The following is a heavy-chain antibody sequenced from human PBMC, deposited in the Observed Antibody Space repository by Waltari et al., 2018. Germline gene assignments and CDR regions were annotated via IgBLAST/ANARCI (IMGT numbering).Heavy chain of an antibody. CDR1: GFTVSSNY. V-gene: IGHV3-66*02. CDR3: ARVRSGSYYVYDY. CDR2: MYSGGST. J-gene: IGHJ4*02. D-gene: IGHD1-26*01. Sequence: EVQLVESGGGLVQPGGSLRLSCAASGFTVSSNYMSWVRQAPGKGLEWVSVMYSGGSTYYADSVKGRFTISRDNSKNTLYLQMNSLRAEDTAVYYCARVRSGSYYVYDYWGQGTLVTVSS.